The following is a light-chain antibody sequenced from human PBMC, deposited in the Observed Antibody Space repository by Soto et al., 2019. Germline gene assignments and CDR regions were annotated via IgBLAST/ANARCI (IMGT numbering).Light chain of an antibody. V-gene: IGKV1-5*03. Sequence: DIQMTQSPPTLSASLGGRVTITCRASQNIDSWLAWYQQKPGKAPKLLIYQASSLKSGVPSRFSGRGSGTEFTLTISSLQPDDFATYYRQQYNTYSTFGGGPKVDIK. CDR3: QQYNTYST. CDR2: QAS. J-gene: IGKJ4*01. CDR1: QNIDSW.